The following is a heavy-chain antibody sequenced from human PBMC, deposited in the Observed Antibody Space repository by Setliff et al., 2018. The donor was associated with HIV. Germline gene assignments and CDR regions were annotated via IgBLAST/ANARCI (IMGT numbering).Heavy chain of an antibody. V-gene: IGHV1-8*02. CDR1: GYTFISYD. CDR3: ARAFQHFEYAFDI. D-gene: IGHD3-9*01. CDR2: MNPNIGKT. Sequence: ASVKVSCKASGYTFISYDINWVRQATGQGLEWMGWMNPNIGKTAYAQKFQGRVTMTRDTSTSTVYMELSSLRSEGTAVYYCARAFQHFEYAFDIWGQGTMVTVSS. J-gene: IGHJ3*02.